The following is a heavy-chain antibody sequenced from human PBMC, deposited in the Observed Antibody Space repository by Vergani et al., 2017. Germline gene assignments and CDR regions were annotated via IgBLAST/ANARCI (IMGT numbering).Heavy chain of an antibody. D-gene: IGHD3-9*01. CDR2: IKSDGSIT. J-gene: IGHJ5*01. CDR1: GFSFNCYW. V-gene: IGHV3-74*03. Sequence: DVHLAESGGGFFQPGGSLRLPCSASGFSFNCYWMHWVRQVPGKGLLWVSRIKSDGSITAYADSVKGRFTISRDNAQNTLYLQMNSLRVEDTGVYYCARARCIETCYMSNWLDSWGQGTLVTVSS. CDR3: ARARCIETCYMSNWLDS.